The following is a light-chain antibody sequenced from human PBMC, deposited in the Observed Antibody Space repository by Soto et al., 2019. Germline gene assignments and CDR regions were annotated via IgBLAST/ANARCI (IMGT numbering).Light chain of an antibody. CDR2: AAS. J-gene: IGKJ4*01. V-gene: IGKV1-27*01. CDR3: QKYNRAPLT. CDR1: QDISNY. Sequence: DIQMTQSPSSLSASVGDTVTITCRASQDISNYLAWYQQKPGRVPKVLIYAASTLQSGVPSRFNAIGSGTYFTLTSSSLQPEDVATYYCQKYNRAPLTFGGGTKVELK.